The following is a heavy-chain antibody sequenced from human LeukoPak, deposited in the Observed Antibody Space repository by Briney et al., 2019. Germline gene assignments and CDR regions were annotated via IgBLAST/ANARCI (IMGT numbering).Heavy chain of an antibody. Sequence: GGSLRLSCAASGFTFSSYGMHWVRQAPGKGLEWVAVISYDGSNKYYADSVKGRFTISRDNSKNTLYLQMNSLRAEDTAVYYCAKAMNPNDAFDIWGQGTMVTVSS. V-gene: IGHV3-30*18. CDR3: AKAMNPNDAFDI. J-gene: IGHJ3*02. CDR1: GFTFSSYG. CDR2: ISYDGSNK.